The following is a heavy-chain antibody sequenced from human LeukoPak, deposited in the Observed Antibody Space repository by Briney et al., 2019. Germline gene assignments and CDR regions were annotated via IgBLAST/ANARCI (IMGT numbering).Heavy chain of an antibody. V-gene: IGHV3-66*01. J-gene: IGHJ4*02. CDR3: AREYYYDSSGPLGSDY. CDR1: GFTVSSNN. Sequence: GGSLRLSCAASGFTVSSNNMSWVRQAPGKGLEWVSVIYSGGSTNYADSVKGRFTISRDNSKNTLYLQMNSLRAEDTAVYYCAREYYYDSSGPLGSDYWGQGTLVTVSS. D-gene: IGHD3-22*01. CDR2: IYSGGST.